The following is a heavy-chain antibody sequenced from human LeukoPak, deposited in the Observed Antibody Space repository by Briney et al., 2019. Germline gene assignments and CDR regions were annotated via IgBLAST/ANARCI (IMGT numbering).Heavy chain of an antibody. J-gene: IGHJ3*02. D-gene: IGHD3-16*01. CDR3: ATLWALSAFDI. CDR2: VWYDGRNK. V-gene: IGHV3-33*08. Sequence: AGGSLRLSCTASGFTFSNYDMTWVRQAPGKGLEWVAVVWYDGRNKNYAESVKGRFTISRDNSKNTLYLQMNSLRAEDTAVYYCATLWALSAFDIWGQGTKVTVSS. CDR1: GFTFSNYD.